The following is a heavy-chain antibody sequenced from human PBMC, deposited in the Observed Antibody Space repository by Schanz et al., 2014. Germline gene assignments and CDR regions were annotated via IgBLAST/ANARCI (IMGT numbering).Heavy chain of an antibody. V-gene: IGHV3-20*04. CDR2: INWNGGST. J-gene: IGHJ4*02. D-gene: IGHD3-9*01. CDR1: GFGFDDYA. CDR3: ARRNFYDKSAAFDY. Sequence: EVQLVESGGGVVRPGGSLRLSCAASGFGFDDYAMSWVRQAPGKGLEWVSGINWNGGSTGYADSVKGRFTISRDNAKNSLFLQMNSLKTEDTAVYYCARRNFYDKSAAFDYWGQGSLVTVSS.